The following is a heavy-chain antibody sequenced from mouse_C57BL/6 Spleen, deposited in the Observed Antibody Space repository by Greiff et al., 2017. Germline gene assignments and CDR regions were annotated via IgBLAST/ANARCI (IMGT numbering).Heavy chain of an antibody. CDR3: ARYYYGSSYFDY. D-gene: IGHD1-1*01. V-gene: IGHV1-72*01. CDR1: GYTFTSYW. CDR2: IDPNSGGT. Sequence: QVHVKQPGAELVKPGASVKLSCKASGYTFTSYWMHWVKQRPGRGLEWIGRIDPNSGGTKYNEKFKSKATLTVDKPSSTAYMQLSSLTSEDTAVYYCARYYYGSSYFDYWGQGTTLTVSS. J-gene: IGHJ2*01.